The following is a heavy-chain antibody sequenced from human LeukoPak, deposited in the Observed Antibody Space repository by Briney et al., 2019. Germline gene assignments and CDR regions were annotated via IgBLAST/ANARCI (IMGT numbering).Heavy chain of an antibody. Sequence: SVKVSCKASGGTFSSYAISSGRQAPGQGVEWRGGIIPIFGTANYAQRFQGRVTITADESTSTAYMELSSLRSEDTAVYYCARVSPQVSRGWFDPWGQGTLVTVSS. J-gene: IGHJ5*02. CDR1: GGTFSSYA. CDR3: ARVSPQVSRGWFDP. CDR2: IIPIFGTA. D-gene: IGHD3-10*01. V-gene: IGHV1-69*13.